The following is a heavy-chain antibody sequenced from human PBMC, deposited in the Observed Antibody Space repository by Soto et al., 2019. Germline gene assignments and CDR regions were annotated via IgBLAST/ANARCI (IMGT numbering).Heavy chain of an antibody. Sequence: GGSLRLSCAASGFTFSSYAMHWVRQAPGKGLEWVAVISYDGSNKYYADSVKGRFTISRDNSENTLYLQMNSLRAEDTAVYYCARDPVGSGSYYSYFDYWGQGTLVTVDS. CDR3: ARDPVGSGSYYSYFDY. V-gene: IGHV3-30-3*01. J-gene: IGHJ4*02. D-gene: IGHD3-10*01. CDR2: ISYDGSNK. CDR1: GFTFSSYA.